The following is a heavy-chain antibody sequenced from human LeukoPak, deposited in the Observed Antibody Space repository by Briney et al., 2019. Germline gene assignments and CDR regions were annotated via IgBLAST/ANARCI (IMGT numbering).Heavy chain of an antibody. D-gene: IGHD1-26*01. Sequence: PGGSLRLSCAASGFTFSSYSMNWVRQAPGKGLEWVSSISGSTSYIYYADSVKGRFTISRDNAKNSLYLQMNSLRAEDTAVYYCARDWEGDIWGQGTMVTVSS. J-gene: IGHJ3*02. V-gene: IGHV3-21*01. CDR2: ISGSTSYI. CDR3: ARDWEGDI. CDR1: GFTFSSYS.